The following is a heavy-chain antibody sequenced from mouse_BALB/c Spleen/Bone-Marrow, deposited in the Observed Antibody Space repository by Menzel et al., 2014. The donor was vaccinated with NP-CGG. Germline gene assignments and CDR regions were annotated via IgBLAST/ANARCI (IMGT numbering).Heavy chain of an antibody. CDR2: ISSGSSTI. CDR1: GFTFSSFG. V-gene: IGHV5-17*02. D-gene: IGHD1-1*01. CDR3: ARRHYGSSYGYFDV. Sequence: EVQGVESGGGLVQPGGSRKLSCAASGFTFSSFGMHWVRQAPGKGLEWVAYISSGSSTIYYADSVKGRFTISRDNPKNTLFLQMTSLRSDDTAMYYWARRHYGSSYGYFDVWGAGATVTVSS. J-gene: IGHJ1*01.